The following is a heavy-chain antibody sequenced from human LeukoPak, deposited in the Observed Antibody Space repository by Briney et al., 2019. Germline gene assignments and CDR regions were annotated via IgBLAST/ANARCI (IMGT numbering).Heavy chain of an antibody. V-gene: IGHV3-48*03. CDR3: ARESGLTDY. D-gene: IGHD3/OR15-3a*01. Sequence: GGSLRLSCAASGFTFSSYEMNWVRQAPGKGLEWVSYISSSGSTIYYADSVKGRFTIFRDNAKNSLYLQMNSLRAEDTAVYYCARESGLTDYWGQGTLVTVYS. J-gene: IGHJ4*02. CDR2: ISSSGSTI. CDR1: GFTFSSYE.